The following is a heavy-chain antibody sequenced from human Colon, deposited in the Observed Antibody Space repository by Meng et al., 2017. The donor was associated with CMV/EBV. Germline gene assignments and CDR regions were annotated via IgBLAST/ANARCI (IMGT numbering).Heavy chain of an antibody. J-gene: IGHJ6*02. V-gene: IGHV3-7*01. Sequence: GESLKISCAASRFVFSSFWMTWVRQAPGKGLEWVATIKQPGREKFYADSVKGRFTISRDNAKNSLYLQMNSLRAEDTAIYYCARGRGRAYGMDVWGQGTTVTVSS. CDR1: RFVFSSFW. CDR3: ARGRGRAYGMDV. CDR2: IKQPGREK.